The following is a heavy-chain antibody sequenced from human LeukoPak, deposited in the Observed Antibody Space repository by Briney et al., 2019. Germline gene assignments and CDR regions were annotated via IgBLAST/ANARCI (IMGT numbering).Heavy chain of an antibody. CDR1: GGSISSGSYY. CDR3: ARLTLNQYYFDY. J-gene: IGHJ4*02. V-gene: IGHV4-61*02. D-gene: IGHD1-14*01. CDR2: IYTSGST. Sequence: SETLSLTCTVSGGSISSGSYYWSLIRQPAGKGLEWIGRIYTSGSTNYNPSLKSRVTISVDTSKNQFSLKLSSVTAADTAVYYCARLTLNQYYFDYWGQGTLVTVSS.